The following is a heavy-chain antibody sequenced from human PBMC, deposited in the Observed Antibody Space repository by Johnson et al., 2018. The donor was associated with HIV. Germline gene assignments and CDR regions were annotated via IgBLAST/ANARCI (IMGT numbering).Heavy chain of an antibody. D-gene: IGHD6-13*01. Sequence: QVQLVESGGGLVQPGGSLRLSCAASGFIFSSSWIHWVRQAPGKGLEWVAVIWYDGSNKYYADSVKGRFTISRDNSKNMLFLQINSLRFEDPAVYYCAKHNGLDGSWPFDAFDIWGQGTRVTVSS. CDR2: IWYDGSNK. J-gene: IGHJ3*02. CDR1: GFIFSSSW. V-gene: IGHV3-30*02. CDR3: AKHNGLDGSWPFDAFDI.